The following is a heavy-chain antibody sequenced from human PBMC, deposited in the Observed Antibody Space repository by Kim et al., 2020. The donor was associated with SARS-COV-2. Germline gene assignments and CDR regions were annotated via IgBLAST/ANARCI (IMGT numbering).Heavy chain of an antibody. Sequence: GGSLRLSCAASGFTFSSCNMNWVRQAPVKGLEWVSYISSSSSTIYLADSVKGRFTISRDNARNSLCLQMNSLRAEDTAVYYCARDSRWAFDYWGQGTLVTVSS. CDR2: ISSSSSTI. CDR3: ARDSRWAFDY. CDR1: GFTFSSCN. V-gene: IGHV3-48*04. J-gene: IGHJ4*02.